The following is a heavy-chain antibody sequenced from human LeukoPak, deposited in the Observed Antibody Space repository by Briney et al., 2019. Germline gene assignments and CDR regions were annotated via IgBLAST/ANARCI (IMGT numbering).Heavy chain of an antibody. CDR2: IYYSGST. D-gene: IGHD1-26*01. V-gene: IGHV4-30-4*01. CDR3: AREVGVGATDFDY. Sequence: SETLSLTCTVSGGSISSGDYYWSWIRQPPGKGLEWIGYIYYSGSTYYNPSLKSRVTISVDTSKNQFSLKLSSVTAADTAVYYCAREVGVGATDFDYWGQGTLVTVSS. CDR1: GGSISSGDYY. J-gene: IGHJ4*02.